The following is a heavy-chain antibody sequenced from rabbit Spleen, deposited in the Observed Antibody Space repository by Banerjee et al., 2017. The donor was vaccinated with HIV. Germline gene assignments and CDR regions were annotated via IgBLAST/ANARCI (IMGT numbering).Heavy chain of an antibody. CDR1: GFSFSSAYW. CDR3: ARRLGNTGYNGYGYALTL. Sequence: QSLEESGGDLVKPGASLTLTCTASGFSFSSAYWMCWVRQAPGKGLEWIACIYAVSSGNTYYASWAKGRFTISRTSSTTVTLQMTSLTAADTATYFCARRLGNTGYNGYGYALTLWGQGTLVTVS. D-gene: IGHD6-1*01. V-gene: IGHV1S40*01. J-gene: IGHJ4*01. CDR2: IYAVSSGNT.